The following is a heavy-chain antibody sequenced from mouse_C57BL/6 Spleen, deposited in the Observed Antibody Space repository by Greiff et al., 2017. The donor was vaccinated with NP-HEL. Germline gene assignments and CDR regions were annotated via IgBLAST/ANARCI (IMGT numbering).Heavy chain of an antibody. D-gene: IGHD1-1*01. CDR2: ISSGSSTI. CDR1: GFTFSDYG. J-gene: IGHJ3*01. CDR3: ARGSTVVATDVAY. V-gene: IGHV5-17*01. Sequence: EVQLVESGGGLVKPGGSLKLSCAASGFTFSDYGMHWVRQAPEKGLEWVAYISSGSSTIYYADTVKGRFTISRDNAKNTLFLQMTSLRSEDTAMYYCARGSTVVATDVAYWGQGTLVTVSA.